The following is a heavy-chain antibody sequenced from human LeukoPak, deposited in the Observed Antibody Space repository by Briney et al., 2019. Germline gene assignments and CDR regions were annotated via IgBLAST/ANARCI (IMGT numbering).Heavy chain of an antibody. Sequence: GASVKVSCKASGYTFTSYDINWVRQATGQGLEWMGWMNPNSGNTGYAQKFQGRVTITRNTSISTAYMELSSLRSEDTAVYYCARGSGRGYSTGSRPFVDYWGQGTLVTVSS. J-gene: IGHJ4*02. CDR3: ARGSGRGYSTGSRPFVDY. CDR2: MNPNSGNT. CDR1: GYTFTSYD. V-gene: IGHV1-8*03. D-gene: IGHD6-25*01.